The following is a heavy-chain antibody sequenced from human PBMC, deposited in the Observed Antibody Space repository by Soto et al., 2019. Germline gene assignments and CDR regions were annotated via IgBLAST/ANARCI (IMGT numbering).Heavy chain of an antibody. V-gene: IGHV1-18*01. D-gene: IGHD6-13*01. CDR2: ISAYNGNT. CDR1: GYTFTSYG. CDR3: ARDARVYSSRWYAY. Sequence: ASVKVSCKASGYTFTSYGISWVRQAPGQGLEWMGWISAYNGNTNYAQKLQGRVTMTTDTSTSTAYMELRSLRSDDTAVYYCARDARVYSSRWYAYWGQGTLVTVSS. J-gene: IGHJ4*02.